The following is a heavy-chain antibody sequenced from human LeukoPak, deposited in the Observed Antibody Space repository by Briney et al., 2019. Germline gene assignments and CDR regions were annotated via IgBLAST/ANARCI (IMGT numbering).Heavy chain of an antibody. CDR1: GFTFSSYA. CDR3: ARDYYDSSGFVEGPLIRYYFDH. CDR2: ISFDGSNK. Sequence: PGGSLRLSCAASGFTFSSYAMHWVRQAPGKGLEWVAVISFDGSNKYNADSVKGRFTISRDNSKNTLYLQMNSLRAEDTAVYYCARDYYDSSGFVEGPLIRYYFDHWGQGTLVTVSS. V-gene: IGHV3-30-3*01. D-gene: IGHD3-22*01. J-gene: IGHJ4*02.